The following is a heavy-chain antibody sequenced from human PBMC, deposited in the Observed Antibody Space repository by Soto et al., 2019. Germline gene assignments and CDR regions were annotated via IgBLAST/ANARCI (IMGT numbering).Heavy chain of an antibody. Sequence: QVQLVQSGAEVKKPGSSVKVSCKASGGTFSSYAISWVRQAPGQGLEWMGGIIPIFGTANYAQKFQGRVTINADESTSTAYMELSSLRSEDTAVYYCAGDHNLRDGYNYILKHWGQGTLVTVSS. V-gene: IGHV1-69*01. CDR2: IIPIFGTA. J-gene: IGHJ1*01. D-gene: IGHD5-12*01. CDR1: GGTFSSYA. CDR3: AGDHNLRDGYNYILKH.